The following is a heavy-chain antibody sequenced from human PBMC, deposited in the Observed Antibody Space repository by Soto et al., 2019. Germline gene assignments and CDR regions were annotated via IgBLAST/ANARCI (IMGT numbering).Heavy chain of an antibody. V-gene: IGHV4-39*01. CDR1: GGSITSSGDY. D-gene: IGHD5-18*01. J-gene: IGHJ5*02. CDR2: IYYSGRT. Sequence: SPTLSLTCSVSGGSITSSGDYWGWIRQPPGKGLEWIGSIYYSGRTYYNPSLKSRLTISVDTSKNQFSLDLSSVTAADTAVYFCARAGPHTAMANWFDPWGQGTLVTVSS. CDR3: ARAGPHTAMANWFDP.